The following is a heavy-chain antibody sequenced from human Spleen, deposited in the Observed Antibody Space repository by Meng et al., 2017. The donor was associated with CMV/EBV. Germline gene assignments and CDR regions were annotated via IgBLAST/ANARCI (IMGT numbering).Heavy chain of an antibody. V-gene: IGHV1-69*05. J-gene: IGHJ5*02. CDR3: ARSVVVIAIPSSRGGLTP. CDR2: ITPFFGTE. Sequence: TFTGYYMHGVRQVPGQGLEWMGGITPFFGTEKDAQSCQGRVAITTDESTSTAYMELSSLRSEDTAIYYWARSVVVIAIPSSRGGLTPWGQGTLVTVSS. D-gene: IGHD2-21*01. CDR1: TFTGYY.